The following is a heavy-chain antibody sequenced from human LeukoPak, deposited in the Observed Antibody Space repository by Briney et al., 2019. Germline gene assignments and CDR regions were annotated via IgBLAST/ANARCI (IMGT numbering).Heavy chain of an antibody. CDR3: AKDVRERTETYYSTFDM. Sequence: GGSLRLSCAASGFTFADYAMRWVRLAPGKGLEWVSGINCKSDNIAYADSVKGRFTISRDNANKFLYLQMNSLRAEDTAFYYCAKDVRERTETYYSTFDMWGQGTMVIVSS. D-gene: IGHD1-26*01. V-gene: IGHV3-9*01. J-gene: IGHJ3*02. CDR1: GFTFADYA. CDR2: INCKSDNI.